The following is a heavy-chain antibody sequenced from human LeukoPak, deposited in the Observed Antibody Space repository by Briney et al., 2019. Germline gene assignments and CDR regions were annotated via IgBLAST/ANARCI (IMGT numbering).Heavy chain of an antibody. J-gene: IGHJ4*01. Sequence: ASVKISCKVSGHTLTELSIHWVRQAPGKGLEWMGGFDPEEGEILYAQKLQGRVTMTEDTATDTAYVEMWSLRSEDTAVYFCASVQEVGAIDYWGQEPWSPSLQ. CDR2: FDPEEGEI. D-gene: IGHD1-26*01. V-gene: IGHV1-24*01. CDR3: ASVQEVGAIDY. CDR1: GHTLTELS.